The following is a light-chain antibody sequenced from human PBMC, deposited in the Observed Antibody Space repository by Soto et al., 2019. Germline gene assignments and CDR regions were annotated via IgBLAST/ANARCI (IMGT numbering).Light chain of an antibody. CDR2: DAS. V-gene: IGKV1-5*01. CDR1: QSISSC. J-gene: IGKJ1*01. Sequence: EIQLTQSPSALSSSVGYRATLTCRASQSISSCLAWYQQKPGKAPKLLLYDASTLQSGVPSRYSGSGSGTELTLTISNLQTDDFANYYCQQYESYSPWTFGQGTKVDIK. CDR3: QQYESYSPWT.